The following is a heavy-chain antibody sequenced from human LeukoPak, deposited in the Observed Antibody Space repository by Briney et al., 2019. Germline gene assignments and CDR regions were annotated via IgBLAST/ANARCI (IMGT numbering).Heavy chain of an antibody. CDR2: IYYSGSP. V-gene: IGHV4-39*01. J-gene: IGHJ4*02. Sequence: PSETLSLTCTVSGGSISSSSYYWGWIRQPPGKGLEWIGSIYYSGSPSYNPSITSRVTISVDTSKNQFSLKLSSVTAADTAVYYCARYSSSWYDYFDYWGQGTLVTVSS. D-gene: IGHD6-13*01. CDR1: GGSISSSSYY. CDR3: ARYSSSWYDYFDY.